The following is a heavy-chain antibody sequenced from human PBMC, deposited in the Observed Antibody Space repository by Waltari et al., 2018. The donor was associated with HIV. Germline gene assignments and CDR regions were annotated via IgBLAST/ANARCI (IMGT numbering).Heavy chain of an antibody. V-gene: IGHV4-31*03. CDR1: GGSISSGGYY. CDR2: IYYSGRT. D-gene: IGHD2-15*01. Sequence: QVQLQESGPGLVKPSQTLSLTCTVSGGSISSGGYYWSWIRQHPGKGLEWIGDIYYSGRTDCNPSLKSRVTISVDTSKNQFSLKRSSVTAADTAVYYCAREGAQWSARIKGKSYNWFDPWGQGTLVTVSS. CDR3: AREGAQWSARIKGKSYNWFDP. J-gene: IGHJ5*02.